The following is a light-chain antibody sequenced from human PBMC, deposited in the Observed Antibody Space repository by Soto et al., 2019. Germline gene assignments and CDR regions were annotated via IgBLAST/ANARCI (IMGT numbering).Light chain of an antibody. CDR2: DAS. V-gene: IGKV3-11*01. CDR3: QQRSNWQSIT. Sequence: EIVLTQSPASLCLSPGERATLACRSSQSVSSYLAWYQQKPGQAPRLLIYDASNRATGIPARFSGSGSGTDFTLTISSLEPEDFAVYYCQQRSNWQSITFGQGTRLEI. J-gene: IGKJ5*01. CDR1: QSVSSY.